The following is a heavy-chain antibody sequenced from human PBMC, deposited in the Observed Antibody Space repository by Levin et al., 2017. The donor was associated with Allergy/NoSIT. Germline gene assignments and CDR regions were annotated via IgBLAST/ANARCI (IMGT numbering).Heavy chain of an antibody. J-gene: IGHJ4*02. CDR1: GFTFSNYA. V-gene: IGHV3-30*03. CDR2: ISHSGSTI. CDR3: ATSRSFDY. Sequence: GGSLRLSCAASGFTFSNYAMHWVRQAPGKGLEWVSVISHSGSTIYYAESVMGRFLISRDNSKNTLDLEMNNLRPGDTAVYYCATSRSFDYWGQGTLVTVSS.